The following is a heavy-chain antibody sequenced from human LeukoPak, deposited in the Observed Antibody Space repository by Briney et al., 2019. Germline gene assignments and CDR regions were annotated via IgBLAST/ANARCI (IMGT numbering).Heavy chain of an antibody. CDR1: GGTFSSYA. V-gene: IGHV1-69*05. Sequence: ASVKVSCKASGGTFSSYAISWVRQAPGQGLEWMGGIIPIFGTANYAQKFQGRVTITTDESTSTAYMELSSLRSEDTAVYYCARGVSTSCYTKRCYYYYYMDVWGKGTTVTVSS. D-gene: IGHD2-2*02. CDR3: ARGVSTSCYTKRCYYYYYMDV. J-gene: IGHJ6*03. CDR2: IIPIFGTA.